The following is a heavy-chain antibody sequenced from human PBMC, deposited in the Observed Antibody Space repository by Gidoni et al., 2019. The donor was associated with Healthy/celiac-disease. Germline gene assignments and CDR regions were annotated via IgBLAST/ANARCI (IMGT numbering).Heavy chain of an antibody. D-gene: IGHD2-15*01. J-gene: IGHJ6*02. V-gene: IGHV3-21*01. CDR3: ARDDKRVLLYYGMDV. Sequence: EVQLVESGGGLVKPGGSLRLSCAASGFTFRSYSMNWVRQAPGKGLEWVSSISSSSSYIYYADSVKGRFTISRDNAKNSLYLQMNSLRAEDTAVYYCARDDKRVLLYYGMDVWGQGTTVTVSS. CDR2: ISSSSSYI. CDR1: GFTFRSYS.